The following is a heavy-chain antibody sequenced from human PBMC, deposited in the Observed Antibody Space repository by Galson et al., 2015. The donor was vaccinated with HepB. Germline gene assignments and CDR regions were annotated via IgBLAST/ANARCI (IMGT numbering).Heavy chain of an antibody. CDR3: ARVVGLVRGAIKGGSSHFDY. J-gene: IGHJ4*02. V-gene: IGHV1-3*01. CDR2: INAGNGNT. Sequence: SVKVSCEASGYTFTSYAMHWVRQAPGQRLEWMGWINAGNGNTKYSQKFQGRVTITRDTSASTAYMELSSLRSEDTAVYYCARVVGLVRGAIKGGSSHFDYWGQGTLVTVSS. CDR1: GYTFTSYA. D-gene: IGHD3-10*01.